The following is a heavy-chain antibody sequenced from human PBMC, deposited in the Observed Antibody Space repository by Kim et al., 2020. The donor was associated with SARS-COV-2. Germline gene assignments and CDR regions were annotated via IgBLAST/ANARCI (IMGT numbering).Heavy chain of an antibody. J-gene: IGHJ4*02. Sequence: VSVRSRITINPATSKNQVSLQLDSVTPEDTAVYYCARERDYGGNSADFDYWGQGTLVTVSS. V-gene: IGHV6-1*01. D-gene: IGHD4-17*01. CDR3: ARERDYGGNSADFDY.